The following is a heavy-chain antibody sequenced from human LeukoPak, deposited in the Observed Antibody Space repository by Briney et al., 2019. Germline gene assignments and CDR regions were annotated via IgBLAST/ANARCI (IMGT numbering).Heavy chain of an antibody. V-gene: IGHV3-66*01. J-gene: IGHJ6*02. D-gene: IGHD1-26*01. CDR2: IYSGGST. Sequence: PGGSLRLSCAASGFTVSSNYMSWVRQAPVKVLEWVSVIYSGGSTYYADSVKGRFTISRDNSKNTLYLQMNSLRAEDTAVYYCAREIGGSYYYYGMDVWGQGTTVTVSS. CDR1: GFTVSSNY. CDR3: AREIGGSYYYYGMDV.